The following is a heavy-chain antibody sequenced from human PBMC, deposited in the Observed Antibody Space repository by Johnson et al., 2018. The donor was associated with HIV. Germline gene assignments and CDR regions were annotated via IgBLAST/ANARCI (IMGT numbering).Heavy chain of an antibody. CDR3: ARGGYSGSYWGPGAFDI. Sequence: VQLVESGGGLVQPGGSLRLSCAASGFTVSSNYMSWVRQAPGKGLEWVSVIYSGGSTYYADSVKGRFTISRDNSKNTLYLQMNSLRAEDTAVYYCARGGYSGSYWGPGAFDIWGQGTMVTVSS. CDR2: IYSGGST. V-gene: IGHV3-66*02. D-gene: IGHD1-26*01. CDR1: GFTVSSNY. J-gene: IGHJ3*02.